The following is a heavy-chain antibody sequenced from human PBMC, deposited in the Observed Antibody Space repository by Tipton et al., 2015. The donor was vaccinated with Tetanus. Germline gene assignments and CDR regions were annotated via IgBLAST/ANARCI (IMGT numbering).Heavy chain of an antibody. Sequence: TLSLTCTVSGGSISSYYWSWIRQPPGKGLEWIGYIYYSGSTNYNPSLKSRVTISVDTSKNQFSLKPSSVTAADTAVYYCARGHDVVPAAIGPSTYYYYYGMDVWGQGTTVTVSS. CDR2: IYYSGST. D-gene: IGHD2-2*02. CDR1: GGSISSYY. CDR3: ARGHDVVPAAIGPSTYYYYYGMDV. J-gene: IGHJ6*02. V-gene: IGHV4-59*08.